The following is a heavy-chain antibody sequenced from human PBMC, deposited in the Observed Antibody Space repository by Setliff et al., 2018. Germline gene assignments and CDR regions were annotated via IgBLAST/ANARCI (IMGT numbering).Heavy chain of an antibody. CDR3: ARDDFPYHYEGAFDI. CDR2: IIPIFGTA. CDR1: GGTFSSYT. Sequence: GASVKVSCKASGGTFSSYTISWVRQAPGQGLEWMGGIIPIFGTANYAQKFQGRVTMTRDTSTSTVYMDMSSLRSEDTAVYYCARDDFPYHYEGAFDIWGQGTMVTVSS. V-gene: IGHV1-69*05. D-gene: IGHD3-22*01. J-gene: IGHJ3*02.